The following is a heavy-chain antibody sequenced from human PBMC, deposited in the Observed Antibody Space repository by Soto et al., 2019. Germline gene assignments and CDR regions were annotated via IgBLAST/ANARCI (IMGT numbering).Heavy chain of an antibody. Sequence: PSGTLSLTCAVYGGSFSGYYWSWIRQPPGKGLEWIGEINHSGSTNYNPSLKSRVTISVDTSKNQFSLKLSSVTAADTAVYYCARKKIAVAGRWFDPLGQGTLVTVSS. CDR1: GGSFSGYY. D-gene: IGHD6-19*01. V-gene: IGHV4-34*01. CDR3: ARKKIAVAGRWFDP. CDR2: INHSGST. J-gene: IGHJ5*02.